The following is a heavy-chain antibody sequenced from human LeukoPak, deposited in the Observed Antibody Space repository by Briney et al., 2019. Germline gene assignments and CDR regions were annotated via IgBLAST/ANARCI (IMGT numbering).Heavy chain of an antibody. CDR1: GFTFSDHY. D-gene: IGHD1-26*01. J-gene: IGHJ4*02. Sequence: GGSLRRSCAASGFTFSDHYMDWVRQAPGKGPEWVARIKNKANSYFTEYGAYVKGKFTISRDDSKNSLYLQINGLQTDDTAIYYCCDLGATGDYWGQGT. CDR3: CDLGATGDY. CDR2: IKNKANSYFT. V-gene: IGHV3-72*01.